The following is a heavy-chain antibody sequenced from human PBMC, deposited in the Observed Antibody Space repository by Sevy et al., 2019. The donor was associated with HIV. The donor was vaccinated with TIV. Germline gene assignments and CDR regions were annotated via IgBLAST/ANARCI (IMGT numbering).Heavy chain of an antibody. D-gene: IGHD3-10*01. CDR3: ARDPDPYVSGSYYNLVHNWFDP. CDR2: IKQDGSEK. J-gene: IGHJ5*02. V-gene: IGHV3-7*01. Sequence: GGSLRLSCAASGFTFSSYWMSWVRQAPGKGLEWVANIKQDGSEKYYVDSVKGRFTISRDNAKNSLYLQMNSLRAEDTVVYYCARDPDPYVSGSYYNLVHNWFDPWGQGTLVTVSS. CDR1: GFTFSSYW.